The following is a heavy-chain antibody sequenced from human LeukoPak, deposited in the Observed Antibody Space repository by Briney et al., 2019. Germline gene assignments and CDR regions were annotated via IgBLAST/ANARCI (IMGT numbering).Heavy chain of an antibody. V-gene: IGHV3-21*01. CDR3: ARDSVIYGY. CDR1: GFTFSTYR. J-gene: IGHJ4*02. D-gene: IGHD3/OR15-3a*01. CDR2: ISSSSSYI. Sequence: GGSLRLSCAASGFTFSTYRMNWVRQAPGKGLEWVSSISSSSSYINYADSVKGRFTISRDNAKNSLYLQMNSLRAEDTAVYYCARDSVIYGYWGQGTLVTVSS.